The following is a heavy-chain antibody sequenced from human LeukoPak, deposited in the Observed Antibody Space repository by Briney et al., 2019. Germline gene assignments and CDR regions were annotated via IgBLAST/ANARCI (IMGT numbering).Heavy chain of an antibody. D-gene: IGHD3-10*01. CDR1: GFTFSSYA. CDR3: ARDSSELLWFGESLDY. Sequence: GGSLRLSCAASGFTFSSYAMHWVRQAPGKRLEYVSAISSNGGSTYYANSVKGRFTISRDNSKNTLYLQMGSLRAEDMAVYYCARDSSELLWFGESLDYWGQGTLVTVSS. CDR2: ISSNGGST. J-gene: IGHJ4*02. V-gene: IGHV3-64*01.